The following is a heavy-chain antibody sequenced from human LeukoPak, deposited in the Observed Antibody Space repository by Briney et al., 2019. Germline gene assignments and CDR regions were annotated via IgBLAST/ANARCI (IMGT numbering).Heavy chain of an antibody. CDR1: GFTFSSYS. CDR3: ERALPRGFRYMDV. Sequence: PGGSLRLSCAASGFTFSSYSMNWVRQAPGKGLEWVSSISSSSSYIYYADSVKGRSTISRDNDKNSLYLQKNSLRAEDTAVYYCERALPRGFRYMDVWGKGTTVTVSS. D-gene: IGHD5-12*01. J-gene: IGHJ6*03. V-gene: IGHV3-21*01. CDR2: ISSSSSYI.